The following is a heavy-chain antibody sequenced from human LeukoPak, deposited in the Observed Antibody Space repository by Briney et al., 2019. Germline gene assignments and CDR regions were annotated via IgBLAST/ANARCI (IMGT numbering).Heavy chain of an antibody. D-gene: IGHD3-16*01. V-gene: IGHV4-4*07. CDR3: ARGYYGGAVDS. CDR2: MYTNGES. Sequence: SETLSLTCTVSRGSINNQYWSWIRQPAGKGLEWIGRMYTNGESDYNPSLKSRVTMSVDTSKSQFSLKLKSVTAADTAVYYCARGYYGGAVDSWGQGILVIVSS. CDR1: RGSINNQY. J-gene: IGHJ4*02.